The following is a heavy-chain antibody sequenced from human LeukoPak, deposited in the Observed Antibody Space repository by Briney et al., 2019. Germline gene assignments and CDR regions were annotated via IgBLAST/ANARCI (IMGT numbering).Heavy chain of an antibody. Sequence: SETLSLTCAVSGGSISSSNWWSWVRQPPGKGLEWIGETYHSGSTNYNPSLKSRVTISVDKSKNQFSLKLSSVTAADTAVYYCARVVVVVPAAKQIDYWGQGTLVTVSS. CDR1: GGSISSSNW. J-gene: IGHJ4*02. D-gene: IGHD2-2*01. CDR3: ARVVVVVPAAKQIDY. V-gene: IGHV4-4*02. CDR2: TYHSGST.